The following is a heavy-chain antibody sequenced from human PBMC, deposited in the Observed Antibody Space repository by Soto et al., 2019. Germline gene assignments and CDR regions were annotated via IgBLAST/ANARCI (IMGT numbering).Heavy chain of an antibody. Sequence: EVQLLESGGGLLQPGGSLRLSCTASGFTFSNYAMTWVRQAPGKGLEWVSTITGSGGGTYYADSVKGRFTIARDNSKNTLYLQMPNLRADDTVVYYCAKEMIASTGADFFYYWGQGTLVTVSS. J-gene: IGHJ4*02. V-gene: IGHV3-23*01. CDR2: ITGSGGGT. CDR3: AKEMIASTGADFFYY. D-gene: IGHD2-21*01. CDR1: GFTFSNYA.